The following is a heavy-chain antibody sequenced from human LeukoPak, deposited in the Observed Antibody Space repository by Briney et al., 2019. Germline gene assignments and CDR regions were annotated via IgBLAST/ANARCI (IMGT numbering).Heavy chain of an antibody. CDR2: IYYSGST. CDR3: ARDVAAENNWFDP. D-gene: IGHD6-25*01. CDR1: GGSISSGGYY. V-gene: IGHV4-31*03. J-gene: IGHJ5*02. Sequence: SQTLSLTRTVSGGSISSGGYYWSWSRQHPGKGLEWIRYIYYSGSTYYNPSLKSRVTISVDTSKNQFSLKLSSVTAADTAVYYCARDVAAENNWFDPWGQGTLVTVSS.